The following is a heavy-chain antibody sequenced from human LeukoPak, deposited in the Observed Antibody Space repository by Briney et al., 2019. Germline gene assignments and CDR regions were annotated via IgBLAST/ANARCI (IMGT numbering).Heavy chain of an antibody. CDR2: IYHGGST. V-gene: IGHV4-4*02. D-gene: IGHD6-13*01. CDR1: GGSISSSNW. J-gene: IGHJ4*02. CDR3: ARDSAGRLFDY. Sequence: SETLSLTCAVSGGSISSSNWWSWVRQPPGKGPEWIGEIYHGGSTNYNPSLKSRVTISVDKSRNQFSLKLNSVTAADTAVYYCARDSAGRLFDYWGQGTLVTVSS.